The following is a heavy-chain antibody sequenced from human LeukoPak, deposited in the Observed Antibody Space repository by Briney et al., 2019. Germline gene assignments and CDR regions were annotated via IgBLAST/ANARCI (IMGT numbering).Heavy chain of an antibody. Sequence: GGSLRLSCAASGFTFSSYSMNWVRQAPGKGLGWVSSISSSSSYIYYADSVKGRFTISRDNAKDSLYLQMNSLRAEDTAVYYCARGSSSWLWYFQHWGQGTLVTVSS. CDR1: GFTFSSYS. CDR3: ARGSSSWLWYFQH. CDR2: ISSSSSYI. V-gene: IGHV3-21*01. D-gene: IGHD6-13*01. J-gene: IGHJ1*01.